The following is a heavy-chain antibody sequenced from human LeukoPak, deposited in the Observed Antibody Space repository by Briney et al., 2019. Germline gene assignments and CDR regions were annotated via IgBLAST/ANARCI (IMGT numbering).Heavy chain of an antibody. D-gene: IGHD3-10*01. V-gene: IGHV1-69*13. CDR2: IIPIFGTA. J-gene: IGHJ4*02. Sequence: SVKVSCKASGGTFSSYAISWVRQAPGQGLEWMGGIIPIFGTANYAQKFQGRVTITADESTSTAYMELSSLRSEDTAVYYCARRPNYYYGSGSTNYFDYWGQGTLVTVSS. CDR1: GGTFSSYA. CDR3: ARRPNYYYGSGSTNYFDY.